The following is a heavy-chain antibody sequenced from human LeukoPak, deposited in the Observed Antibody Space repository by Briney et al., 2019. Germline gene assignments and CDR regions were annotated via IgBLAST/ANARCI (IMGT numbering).Heavy chain of an antibody. CDR2: ISSSATTT. J-gene: IGHJ4*02. Sequence: PGGSLRLSCATSGFPFSDFYMSWIRQAPGKGLEWVSYISSSATTTYYADSVKGRFTISRDNSKNTLYLQMNSLRAEDTAVYYCAKGGYSGYDSGGYFDYWGQGTLVTVSS. CDR1: GFPFSDFY. V-gene: IGHV3-11*01. CDR3: AKGGYSGYDSGGYFDY. D-gene: IGHD5-12*01.